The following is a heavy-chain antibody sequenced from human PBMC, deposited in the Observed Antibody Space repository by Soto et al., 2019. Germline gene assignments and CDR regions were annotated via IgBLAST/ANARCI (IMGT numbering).Heavy chain of an antibody. CDR2: ISVSGRTI. D-gene: IGHD3-9*01. V-gene: IGHV3-48*03. CDR1: GFNFKTYE. Sequence: PGGSLTLACAASGFNFKTYEMTWVRQAPGKGLEWISYISVSGRTIYYADSVQGRVNISRDNAKNLVFLQMNSLRAEDTAVYHCARRAPIYYDALTGYEEAGMDVWGQGTTVTVSS. J-gene: IGHJ6*02. CDR3: ARRAPIYYDALTGYEEAGMDV.